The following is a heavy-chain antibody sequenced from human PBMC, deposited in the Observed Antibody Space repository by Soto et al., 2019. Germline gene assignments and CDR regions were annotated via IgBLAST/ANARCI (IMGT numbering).Heavy chain of an antibody. J-gene: IGHJ4*02. D-gene: IGHD6-13*01. V-gene: IGHV1-2*04. CDR1: GYTFTGYY. Sequence: QVQLVQSGAEVKKPGASVKVSCKASGYTFTGYYMHWVRQAPGQGLEWMGWINPNSGGTNYAQKFQGWVTMTRDTSISTAYLALSRLRSDDTAVYYCARVAAAGIHPDFDYWGQGTLVTVSS. CDR2: INPNSGGT. CDR3: ARVAAAGIHPDFDY.